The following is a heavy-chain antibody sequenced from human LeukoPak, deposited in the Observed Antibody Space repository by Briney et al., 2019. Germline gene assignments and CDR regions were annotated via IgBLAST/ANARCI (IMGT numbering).Heavy chain of an antibody. D-gene: IGHD3-10*01. CDR1: GFPFDDYG. CDR3: ARRKGPYGSGTYYDS. J-gene: IGHJ4*02. V-gene: IGHV3-20*04. Sequence: GGSLRLSCAASGFPFDDYGMSWVRLAPGKGLEWVSGVSWNGAYTEYADSVRGRFTISRDNAKRSLYLQMNSLRVDDTALYYCARRKGPYGSGTYYDSWGQGTLVSVSS. CDR2: VSWNGAYT.